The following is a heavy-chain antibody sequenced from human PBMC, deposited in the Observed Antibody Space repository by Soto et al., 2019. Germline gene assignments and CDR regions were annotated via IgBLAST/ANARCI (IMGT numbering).Heavy chain of an antibody. D-gene: IGHD3-3*01. V-gene: IGHV3-15*07. J-gene: IGHJ4*02. Sequence: EVQLVESGGGLVKPGGSLRLSCAASGLTFSNAWMNWVRQAPGKGLEWVGRIKSKTDGGTTDYAAPVKGRFTISRDDSKNTLYLQMNSLKTEDTAVYYCTTYDFWSGYRVDYWGQGTLVTVSS. CDR3: TTYDFWSGYRVDY. CDR1: GLTFSNAW. CDR2: IKSKTDGGTT.